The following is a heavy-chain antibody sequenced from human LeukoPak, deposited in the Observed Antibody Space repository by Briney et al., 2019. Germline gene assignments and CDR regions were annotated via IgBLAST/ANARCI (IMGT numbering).Heavy chain of an antibody. V-gene: IGHV3-9*01. Sequence: KTGGSLRLSCAASGFTFDDYAMHWVRQAPGKGLEWVSGISWNSGSIGYADSVKGRFTISRDNAKNSLYLQMNSLRAEDTALYYCAKDGIAAAGTYYYYGMDVWGQGTTVTVSS. CDR3: AKDGIAAAGTYYYYGMDV. D-gene: IGHD6-13*01. J-gene: IGHJ6*02. CDR1: GFTFDDYA. CDR2: ISWNSGSI.